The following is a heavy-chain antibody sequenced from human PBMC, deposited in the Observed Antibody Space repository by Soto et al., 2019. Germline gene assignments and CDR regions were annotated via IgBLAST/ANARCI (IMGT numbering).Heavy chain of an antibody. J-gene: IGHJ4*02. CDR2: IHHSGNT. CDR3: ARSFRWYAIDQ. Sequence: QMQLSESGPGLVRPSETLSLTCAVSSASISSEQRWSWVRQPPGKGLEWIGEIHHSGNTNSNPSLKSRVTMSVDKSKNQFSLNLNSLTAADTAIYYCARSFRWYAIDQWSQGTLVTVSS. V-gene: IGHV4-4*02. CDR1: SASISSEQR. D-gene: IGHD6-13*01.